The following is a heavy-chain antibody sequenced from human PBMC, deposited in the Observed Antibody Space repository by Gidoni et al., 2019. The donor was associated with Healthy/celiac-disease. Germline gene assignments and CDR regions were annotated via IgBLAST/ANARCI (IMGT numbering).Heavy chain of an antibody. V-gene: IGHV3-21*01. CDR3: AREGRFLEWSNWFDP. CDR1: GFTFSSYS. D-gene: IGHD3-3*01. CDR2: ISSSSSYI. J-gene: IGHJ5*02. Sequence: EVQLVESGGGLVKPGGSLRLSCAASGFTFSSYSMNWVRQAPGKGLGWVSSISSSSSYIYYADSVKGRFTISRDNAKNSLYLQMNSLRAEDTTVYYCAREGRFLEWSNWFDPWGQGILVTVSS.